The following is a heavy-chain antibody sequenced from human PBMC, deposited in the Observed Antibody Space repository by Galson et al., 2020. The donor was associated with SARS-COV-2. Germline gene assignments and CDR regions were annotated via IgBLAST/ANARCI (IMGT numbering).Heavy chain of an antibody. Sequence: SQTLSLTCTVSGGSISSSTYYWGWIRQPPGKGLEWIGSLYYSGSTYYNPSLKSRVTISVDTSKNQFSLNLSSVTAADTAVYYCARAAAGTGDAFDIWGQGTMVTGSS. J-gene: IGHJ3*02. CDR1: GGSISSSTYY. CDR3: ARAAAGTGDAFDI. V-gene: IGHV4-39*07. D-gene: IGHD6-13*01. CDR2: LYYSGST.